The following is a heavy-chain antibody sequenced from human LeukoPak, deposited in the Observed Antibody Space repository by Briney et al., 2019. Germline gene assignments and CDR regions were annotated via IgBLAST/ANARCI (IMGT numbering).Heavy chain of an antibody. CDR2: ISSSSSYI. V-gene: IGHV3-21*01. CDR3: ARDLESGSYEHYFDS. J-gene: IGHJ4*02. Sequence: GGSLRLSCAASGFTFSSYSMNWVRQAPGKGLEWVSSISSSSSYIYYADSVKGRFTISRDNAKNSLYLQMNSLRAEDTAVYYCARDLESGSYEHYFDSWGQGTLVTVSS. CDR1: GFTFSSYS. D-gene: IGHD1-26*01.